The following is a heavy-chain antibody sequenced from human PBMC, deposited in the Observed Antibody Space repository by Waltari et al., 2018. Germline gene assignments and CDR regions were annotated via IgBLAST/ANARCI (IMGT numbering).Heavy chain of an antibody. CDR2: ISSTSSYI. CDR1: GFTFNPYP. J-gene: IGHJ6*02. D-gene: IGHD3-16*01. V-gene: IGHV3-21*01. CDR3: AKGRISTSYYYYYHMDV. Sequence: EVLLVVSVGGLVKPGVSLRLCCAAYGFTFNPYPLIVLRQAPGKGLEWVSSISSTSSYIYYAYSVKSRFTISRDNAKNSLYLQMNSLRGEDTAVYYCAKGRISTSYYYYYHMDVWGQGTTVTVSS.